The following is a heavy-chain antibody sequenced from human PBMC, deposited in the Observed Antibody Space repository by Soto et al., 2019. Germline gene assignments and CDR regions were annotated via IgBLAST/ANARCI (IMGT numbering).Heavy chain of an antibody. D-gene: IGHD2-15*01. CDR2: INPSGGST. Sequence: ASVKVSCKASGYTFTSYYMHWVRQAPGQGLEWMGIINPSGGSTSYAQKFQGRVTMTRDTSTSTVYMELSSLRSEDTAVYYCARDRYCSGGSCHGDYYGMDVWGQGTTVTVS. V-gene: IGHV1-46*01. CDR3: ARDRYCSGGSCHGDYYGMDV. CDR1: GYTFTSYY. J-gene: IGHJ6*02.